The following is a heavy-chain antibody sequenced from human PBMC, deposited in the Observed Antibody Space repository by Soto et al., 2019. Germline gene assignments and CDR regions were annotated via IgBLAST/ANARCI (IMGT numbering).Heavy chain of an antibody. CDR3: ARGFKYGDYSRWFXP. D-gene: IGHD4-17*01. J-gene: IGHJ5*02. CDR2: FDPEDGET. CDR1: GYTLTELS. Sequence: SVKVSCKVSGYTLTELSMHWVRQAPGKGLEWMGGFDPEDGETIYAQKFQGRVTMTEDTSTDTAYMELSSLRSEDTAVYYCARGFKYGDYSRWFXPWGPGTLVXVSS. V-gene: IGHV1-24*01.